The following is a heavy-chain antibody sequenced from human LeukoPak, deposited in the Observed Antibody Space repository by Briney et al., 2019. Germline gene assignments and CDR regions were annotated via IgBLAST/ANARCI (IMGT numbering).Heavy chain of an antibody. CDR2: IIPTFGTA. Sequence: SVKVSCKASGGTFSSYAISWVRQAPGQGLEWMGGIIPTFGTANYAQKFQGRVTITTDESTSTAYMELSSLRSEDTAVYYCAREKTSGYSSSYFDYWGQGTLVTVSS. D-gene: IGHD5-18*01. V-gene: IGHV1-69*05. J-gene: IGHJ4*02. CDR1: GGTFSSYA. CDR3: AREKTSGYSSSYFDY.